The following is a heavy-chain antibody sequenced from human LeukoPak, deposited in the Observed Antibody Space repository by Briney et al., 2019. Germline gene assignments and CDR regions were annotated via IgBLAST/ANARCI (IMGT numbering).Heavy chain of an antibody. Sequence: ASVKVSCKASGYTFTSYGISWVRQAPGQGLEWMGWISAYNGNTNYAQKLQGRVTMTTDTSTSTAYMELRSLRSDDTAVYYCARDQNYDFWSGYYPYYYYYMEVWGKGTTVTVSS. CDR1: GYTFTSYG. CDR2: ISAYNGNT. D-gene: IGHD3-3*01. V-gene: IGHV1-18*01. J-gene: IGHJ6*03. CDR3: ARDQNYDFWSGYYPYYYYYMEV.